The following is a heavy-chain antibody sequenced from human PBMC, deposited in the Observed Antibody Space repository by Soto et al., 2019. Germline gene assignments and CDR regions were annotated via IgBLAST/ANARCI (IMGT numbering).Heavy chain of an antibody. D-gene: IGHD2-2*01. Sequence: PGGSLRLSCAGSGFTVRTYVMHWVRQAPGKGLEWVALTSFDGSSRYYADSVRGRFTISRDNSKNTLYLQMNSLGVEDTAVFYCARSPGFCSNNSCYGRGFGMDVWGQGTTVTVSS. CDR3: ARSPGFCSNNSCYGRGFGMDV. CDR1: GFTVRTYV. CDR2: TSFDGSSR. V-gene: IGHV3-30-3*01. J-gene: IGHJ6*02.